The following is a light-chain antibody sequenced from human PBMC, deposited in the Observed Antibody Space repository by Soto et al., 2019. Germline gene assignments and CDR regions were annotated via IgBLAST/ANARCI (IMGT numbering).Light chain of an antibody. CDR2: DAS. Sequence: EIVLTQSPATLSLSPGERATLSCRASQSVSRYLAWYQQKPGQAPRLLIYDASNRATGIPARFSGSGSGTDFTLTSSRLSPEYFAVYYWQQRSDWPPTFGGGTKVQIK. V-gene: IGKV3-11*01. CDR3: QQRSDWPPT. J-gene: IGKJ4*01. CDR1: QSVSRY.